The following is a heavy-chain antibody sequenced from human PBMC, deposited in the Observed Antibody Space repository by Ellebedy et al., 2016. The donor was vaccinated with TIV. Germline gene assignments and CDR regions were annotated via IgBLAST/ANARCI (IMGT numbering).Heavy chain of an antibody. Sequence: MPGGSLRLSCTVSGGSISSYYWSWIRQPPGKGLEWIGSIYYSGSTYYNPSLKSRVTISVDTSKSQFSLKLSSVTAADTAVYYCARRYCSGGSCYPDWYFDLWGRGTLVTVSS. CDR1: GGSISSYY. V-gene: IGHV4-39*01. J-gene: IGHJ2*01. CDR3: ARRYCSGGSCYPDWYFDL. CDR2: IYYSGST. D-gene: IGHD2-15*01.